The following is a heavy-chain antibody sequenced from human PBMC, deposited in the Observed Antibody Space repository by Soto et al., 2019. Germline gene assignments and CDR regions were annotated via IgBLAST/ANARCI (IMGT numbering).Heavy chain of an antibody. CDR3: ARAIHELPGIAVAGTFDY. J-gene: IGHJ4*02. CDR1: GFTFSSYA. V-gene: IGHV3-30-3*01. Sequence: GGSLRLSCAACGFTFSSYAMHWVRQAPGKXLEWVAVISYDGSNKYYADSVKGRFTISRDNSKNTLYLQMNSLRAEDTAVYYCARAIHELPGIAVAGTFDYWGQGTLVTVSS. CDR2: ISYDGSNK. D-gene: IGHD6-19*01.